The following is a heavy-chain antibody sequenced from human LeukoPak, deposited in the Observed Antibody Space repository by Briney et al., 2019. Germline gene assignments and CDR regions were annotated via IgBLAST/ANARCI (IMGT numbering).Heavy chain of an antibody. D-gene: IGHD7-27*01. Sequence: ASVKVSCKASGGTFSSYAISWVRQAPGQGLEWMGRIIPILGIANYAQKFQGRVTITADKSTSTAYMELSSLRSEDTAVYYCASEPRSGAFDIWGQGTMVTVSS. CDR1: GGTFSSYA. CDR2: IIPILGIA. V-gene: IGHV1-69*04. CDR3: ASEPRSGAFDI. J-gene: IGHJ3*02.